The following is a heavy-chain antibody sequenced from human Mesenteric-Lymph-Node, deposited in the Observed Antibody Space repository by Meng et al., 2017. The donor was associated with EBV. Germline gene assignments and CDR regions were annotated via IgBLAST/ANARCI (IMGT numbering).Heavy chain of an antibody. CDR3: AKDLGFCSGDSCYGPYFDY. CDR1: GYTFTNFG. Sequence: VPLVEAWAEVESPWALVKVSCKASGYTFTNFGISWVRQAPGQGLEWMGWISGFNDNTHYAQKMQGRLTMTTDISTSTAYMELRSLTSDDTAVYYCAKDLGFCSGDSCYGPYFDYWGQGTLVTVSS. D-gene: IGHD2-15*01. V-gene: IGHV1-18*01. J-gene: IGHJ4*02. CDR2: ISGFNDNT.